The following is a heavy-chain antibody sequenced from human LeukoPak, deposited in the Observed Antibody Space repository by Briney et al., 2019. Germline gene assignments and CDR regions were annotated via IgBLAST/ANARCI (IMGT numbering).Heavy chain of an antibody. CDR1: GYSFTSYW. D-gene: IGHD1-1*01. CDR3: ASPGTTGAWRY. V-gene: IGHV5-10-1*01. Sequence: GESLKISCKGSGYSFTSYWISWVRQIPGKGLEWMGMIDPSDSYTNYSPSFQGHVTISADKSISTAYLKWSSLKASDTAMYYCASPGTTGAWRYWGQGTLVTVSS. J-gene: IGHJ4*02. CDR2: IDPSDSYT.